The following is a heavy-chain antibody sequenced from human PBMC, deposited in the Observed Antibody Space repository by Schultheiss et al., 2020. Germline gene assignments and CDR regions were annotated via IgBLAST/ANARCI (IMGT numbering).Heavy chain of an antibody. D-gene: IGHD1-7*01. CDR2: ISGSGGST. CDR3: AKDGRPGTTYHFDY. Sequence: GGSLRLSCAASGFTFSSYGMHWVRQAPGKGLEWVSAISGSGGSTYYADSVKGRFTISRDNSKNTLYLQMSSLRAEDTAVYYCAKDGRPGTTYHFDYWGQGTLVTVSS. CDR1: GFTFSSYG. V-gene: IGHV3-23*01. J-gene: IGHJ4*02.